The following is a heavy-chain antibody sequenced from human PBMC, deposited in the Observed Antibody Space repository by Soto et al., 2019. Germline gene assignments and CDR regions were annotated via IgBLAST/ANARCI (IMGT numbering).Heavy chain of an antibody. CDR3: ARGTVLSYTYYFDY. J-gene: IGHJ4*02. D-gene: IGHD2-2*02. V-gene: IGHV1-69*13. Sequence: SVKVSCKASGGTFSIYAISCVLQSPGQGLEWMGGIIPIFGTANYAQKFQGRVTITADESTSTAYMELSSLRSEDTAVYYCARGTVLSYTYYFDYWGQGTLVTVSS. CDR2: IIPIFGTA. CDR1: GGTFSIYA.